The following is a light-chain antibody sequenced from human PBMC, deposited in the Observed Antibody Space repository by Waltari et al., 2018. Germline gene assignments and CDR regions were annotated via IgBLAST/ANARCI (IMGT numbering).Light chain of an antibody. Sequence: QSALTQPRSVSGSPGQSVTISCAGTSSDVGAYNHVSWYQQSPGTAPKLLIYEVNNRPSGVPDRSSASKSGTTASLTISGLRAEDEADYYCCSYAGDYTLVFGGGTKLTVL. CDR3: CSYAGDYTLV. J-gene: IGLJ2*01. CDR2: EVN. CDR1: SSDVGAYNH. V-gene: IGLV2-11*01.